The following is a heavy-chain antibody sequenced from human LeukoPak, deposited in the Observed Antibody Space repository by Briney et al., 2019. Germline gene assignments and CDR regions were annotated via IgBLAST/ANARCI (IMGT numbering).Heavy chain of an antibody. J-gene: IGHJ4*02. V-gene: IGHV4-34*01. D-gene: IGHD3-22*01. CDR1: GGSFSGYY. CDR3: ARDGAYYDSSGYYYFDY. CDR2: INHSGST. Sequence: TPSETLSLTCAVYGGSFSGYYWSWIRQPPGKGLEWIGEINHSGSTNYNPSLKSRVTISVDTSKNQFSLKLSSVTAADTAVYYCARDGAYYDSSGYYYFDYWGQGTLVTVSS.